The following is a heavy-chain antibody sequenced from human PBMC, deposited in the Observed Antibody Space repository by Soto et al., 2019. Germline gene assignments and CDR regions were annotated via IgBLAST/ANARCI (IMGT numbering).Heavy chain of an antibody. J-gene: IGHJ2*01. V-gene: IGHV2-5*02. CDR3: AHAYCSGGSCYKFWYFDL. CDR2: IYWDDDK. D-gene: IGHD2-15*01. Sequence: QITLKESGPTLVKPTQTLTLTCTFSGFSLSTSGVGVGWIRQPPGKALEWLALIYWDDDKRYSPSLKSRLTITKDTSKNQVVLTMTNMEPVDTATYYCAHAYCSGGSCYKFWYFDLWGRGTLVTVSS. CDR1: GFSLSTSGVG.